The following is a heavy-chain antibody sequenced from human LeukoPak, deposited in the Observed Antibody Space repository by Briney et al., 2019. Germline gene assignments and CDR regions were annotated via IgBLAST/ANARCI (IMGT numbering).Heavy chain of an antibody. CDR3: AKAMIRRVLLWFREPFDP. CDR1: GFTFSSYA. D-gene: IGHD3-10*01. Sequence: GGSLRLSCAASGFTFSSYAMSWVRQAPGKGLEWVSAISGCGGSTYYADSVKGRFTISRDNSKNTLYLQMNSLRAEDAAVYYCAKAMIRRVLLWFREPFDPWGQGTLVTVSS. J-gene: IGHJ5*02. CDR2: ISGCGGST. V-gene: IGHV3-23*01.